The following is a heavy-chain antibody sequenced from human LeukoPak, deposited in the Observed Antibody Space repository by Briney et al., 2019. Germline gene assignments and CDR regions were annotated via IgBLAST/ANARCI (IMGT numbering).Heavy chain of an antibody. J-gene: IGHJ4*02. CDR3: ARDATVTTPYFDY. D-gene: IGHD4-17*01. CDR1: GFTFSSYA. V-gene: IGHV3-21*01. CDR2: ISSSSYI. Sequence: TGGSLRLSCAASGFTFSSYAMSWVRQAPGKGLEWVSSISSSSYIYYADSVKGRFTISRDNAKNSLYLQMNSLRAEDTAGYYCARDATVTTPYFDYWGQGTLVTVSS.